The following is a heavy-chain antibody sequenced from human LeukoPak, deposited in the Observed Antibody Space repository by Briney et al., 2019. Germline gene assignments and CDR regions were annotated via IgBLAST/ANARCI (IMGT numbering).Heavy chain of an antibody. Sequence: SETLSLTCTVSVGSINRLYWICIRGPAGRGVEGIGRIYTSGSTNYNPSLKSRVTMSVDTSKNQFSLKLSSVTAADTAVYYCARHTVVTDAFDIWGHGTMVTVSP. J-gene: IGHJ3*02. CDR3: ARHTVVTDAFDI. V-gene: IGHV4-4*07. CDR2: IYTSGST. D-gene: IGHD4-23*01. CDR1: VGSINRLY.